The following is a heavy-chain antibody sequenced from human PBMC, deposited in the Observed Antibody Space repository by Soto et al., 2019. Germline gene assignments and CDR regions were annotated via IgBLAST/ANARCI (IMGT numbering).Heavy chain of an antibody. CDR2: IYYGGST. V-gene: IGHV4-59*01. D-gene: IGHD4-4*01. CDR3: AREDRRDGYSFDY. Sequence: SETLSLTCTVSGGSISSYYWSWIRQPPGKGLERIGYIYYGGSTNYNPSLKSRVTISVDTSKNQFSLKLSSVTAADTAVYYCAREDRRDGYSFDYWGQGTPVTVSS. CDR1: GGSISSYY. J-gene: IGHJ4*02.